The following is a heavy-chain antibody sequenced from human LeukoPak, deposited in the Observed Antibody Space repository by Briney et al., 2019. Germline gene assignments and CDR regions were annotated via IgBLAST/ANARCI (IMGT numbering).Heavy chain of an antibody. V-gene: IGHV3-66*04. J-gene: IGHJ6*02. CDR2: IYSGGST. CDR3: ARHLGIAVAAYYYYYYGMDV. D-gene: IGHD6-19*01. CDR1: GFTFGDYA. Sequence: GGSLRLSCTASGFTFGDYAMSWVRQAPGKGLEWVSVIYSGGSTYYADSVKGRFTISRDNSKNTLYLQMNSLGAEDTAVYYCARHLGIAVAAYYYYYYGMDVWGQGTTVTVSS.